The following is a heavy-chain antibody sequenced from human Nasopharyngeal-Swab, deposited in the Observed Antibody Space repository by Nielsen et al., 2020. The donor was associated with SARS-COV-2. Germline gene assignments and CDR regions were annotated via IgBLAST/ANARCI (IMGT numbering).Heavy chain of an antibody. CDR2: ISPTSDYI. CDR3: VRGSYGHYDS. CDR1: GFTFSSYT. J-gene: IGHJ5*01. Sequence: GESLKISCAASGFTFSSYTMNWVRQAPGKGLEWVSSISPTSDYIYYAESVKGRFTIYRDNAKNSLFLQMNSLRAEETAIYYCVRGSYGHYDSWGQGALITVSS. D-gene: IGHD4-17*01. V-gene: IGHV3-21*06.